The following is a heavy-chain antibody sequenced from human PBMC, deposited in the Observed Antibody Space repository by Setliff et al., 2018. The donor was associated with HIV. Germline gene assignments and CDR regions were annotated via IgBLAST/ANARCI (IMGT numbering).Heavy chain of an antibody. CDR2: VNHGGGT. V-gene: IGHV4-34*01. CDR1: GGSFSGYH. D-gene: IGHD2-15*01. Sequence: SETLSLTCAVYGGSFSGYHWTWIRQPPGKGLEWIGEVNHGGGTNYNPSLKRRVSILVDTSKNQFSLRLTSVTAADTAVYYCARGYGGGYYFDYWGQGTQVTVSS. J-gene: IGHJ4*02. CDR3: ARGYGGGYYFDY.